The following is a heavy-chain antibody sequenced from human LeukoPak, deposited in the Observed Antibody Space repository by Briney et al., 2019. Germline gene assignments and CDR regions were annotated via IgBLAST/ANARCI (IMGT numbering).Heavy chain of an antibody. D-gene: IGHD4-23*01. J-gene: IGHJ4*02. Sequence: GGSLRLSCAASGFTFDDYAMHWVRQAPGKGLEWVSGISWNSGSIGYADSVKGRFTISRDNAKNSLYLQMNSLRAEDTALYYCAKDISSTTVVTLPDYWGQGTLVTVSS. CDR2: ISWNSGSI. CDR3: AKDISSTTVVTLPDY. V-gene: IGHV3-9*01. CDR1: GFTFDDYA.